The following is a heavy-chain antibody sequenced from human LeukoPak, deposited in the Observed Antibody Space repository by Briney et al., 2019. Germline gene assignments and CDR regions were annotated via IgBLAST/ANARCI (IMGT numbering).Heavy chain of an antibody. CDR1: GYTFTSYD. CDR3: TAEGIVVVTAIDAFDI. V-gene: IGHV1-8*01. J-gene: IGHJ3*02. D-gene: IGHD2-21*02. Sequence: ASVKVSYKASGYTFTSYDINWVRQATGQGLEWMGWMNPNSGNTGYAQKFQGRVTMTRNTSISTAYMELSSLKTEDTAVYYCTAEGIVVVTAIDAFDIWGQGTMVTVSS. CDR2: MNPNSGNT.